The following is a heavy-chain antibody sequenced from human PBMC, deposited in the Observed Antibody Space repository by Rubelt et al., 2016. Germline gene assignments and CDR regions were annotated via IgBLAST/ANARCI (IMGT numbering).Heavy chain of an antibody. J-gene: IGHJ1*01. V-gene: IGHV4-39*01. Sequence: QVQLQESGPGLVKPSQTLSLTCTVSGGSISSSSYYWGWIRQPPGKGLEWIGSIYYSGSTYYNPSLTCGVTISGYTSKNHVSRKLSAVTAADTAVYDCAGRIAVAGGLAGSEYFQHWGQGTLVTVSS. CDR1: GGSISSSSYY. CDR3: AGRIAVAGGLAGSEYFQH. D-gene: IGHD6-19*01. CDR2: IYYSGST.